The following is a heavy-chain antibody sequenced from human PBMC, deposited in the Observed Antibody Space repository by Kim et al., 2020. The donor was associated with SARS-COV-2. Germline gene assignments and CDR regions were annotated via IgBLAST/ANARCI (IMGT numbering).Heavy chain of an antibody. J-gene: IGHJ3*02. CDR3: ARELLHYGSGKGALDI. CDR2: IYDSGST. D-gene: IGHD3-10*01. V-gene: IGHV4-59*13. CDR1: GSSFSSYY. Sequence: SETLSLTCIVSGSSFSSYYWSWIRKPPGKGLEWIGYIYDSGSTSYNPSLERRVTISIDTSKNQFSLQLSSVSAADTAMYYCARELLHYGSGKGALDIWGQGTMVTVSS.